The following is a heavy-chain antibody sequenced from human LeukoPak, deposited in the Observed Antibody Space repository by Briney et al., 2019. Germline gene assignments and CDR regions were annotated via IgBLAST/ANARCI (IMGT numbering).Heavy chain of an antibody. CDR2: LRGNDET. J-gene: IGHJ1*01. V-gene: IGHV3-23*01. D-gene: IGHD2-2*01. Sequence: GRSLRLSCAASGISFRNYSMSWVRQAPARGPEWVSSLRGNDETFYADAVKGRFTLSRDDYRNTVYVELNNLRGEDTAIYYCARASWVSDPDAVRWGGSTQVTVSS. CDR3: ARASWVSDPDAVR. CDR1: GISFRNYS.